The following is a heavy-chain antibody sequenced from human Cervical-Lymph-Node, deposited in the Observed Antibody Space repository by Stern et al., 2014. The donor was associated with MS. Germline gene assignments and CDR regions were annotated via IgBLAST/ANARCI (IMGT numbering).Heavy chain of an antibody. D-gene: IGHD3-10*01. CDR2: INPNSGST. V-gene: IGHV1-2*06. CDR3: VRFGAEFQLLCDWYFDI. CDR1: GYTFTDYY. Sequence: QVQLVQSGAEVKKPGTSVKVSCKASGYTFTDYYIHWVRQAPGQGLQWMGRINPNSGSTTSAPRFQGRITMTRDTSITTDYLVLCSLTSDDTALYYCVRFGAEFQLLCDWYFDIWGRGSLITVSP. J-gene: IGHJ2*01.